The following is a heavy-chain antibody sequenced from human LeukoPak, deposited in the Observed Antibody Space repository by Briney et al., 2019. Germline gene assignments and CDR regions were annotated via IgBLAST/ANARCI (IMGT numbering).Heavy chain of an antibody. CDR3: ATNPAIVATRPNWFDP. D-gene: IGHD5-12*01. V-gene: IGHV1-69*04. CDR1: GGTFSSYA. Sequence: SVKVSCKASGGTFSSYAISWVRQAPGQGLAWMGRIIPILGIANYAQKFQGRVTITADKSTSTAYMELSSLRSEDTAVYYCATNPAIVATRPNWFDPWGQGTLVTVSS. J-gene: IGHJ5*02. CDR2: IIPILGIA.